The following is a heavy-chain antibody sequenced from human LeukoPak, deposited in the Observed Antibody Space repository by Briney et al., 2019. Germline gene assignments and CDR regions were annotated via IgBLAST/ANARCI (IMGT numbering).Heavy chain of an antibody. CDR3: AKDHCTNGVCYMVY. CDR2: ITGSGGST. Sequence: GGSLRLSCAAAGFTFSNYAMTWVRQAPGKGLEWVSVITGSGGSTDYADSVKGRFTISRDNSKNTLYLQMNSLRAEDTAVYYCAKDHCTNGVCYMVYWGQGTLVTVSS. D-gene: IGHD2-8*01. V-gene: IGHV3-23*01. CDR1: GFTFSNYA. J-gene: IGHJ4*02.